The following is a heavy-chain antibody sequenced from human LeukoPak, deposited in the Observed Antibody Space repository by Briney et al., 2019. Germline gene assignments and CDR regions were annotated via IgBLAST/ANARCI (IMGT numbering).Heavy chain of an antibody. CDR2: IYSGGST. CDR1: GFTVSSNY. D-gene: IGHD1-26*01. V-gene: IGHV3-53*01. Sequence: SGGSLRLSCAASGFTVSSNYKSWVRQAPGKGLEWVSVIYSGGSTYYADSVKGRFAISRDNSKNTLYLQMNSLRAEDTAVYYCARVGEGAAKDWGQGTLVTVSS. CDR3: ARVGEGAAKD. J-gene: IGHJ4*02.